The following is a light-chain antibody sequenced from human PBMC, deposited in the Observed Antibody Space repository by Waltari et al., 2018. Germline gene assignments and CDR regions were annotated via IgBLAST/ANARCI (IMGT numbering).Light chain of an antibody. CDR3: MQALQTPWT. Sequence: DIVMTQSPLSLPVTPGEPASISCRSSQSLLHSNGYNYLDWYLQKPGQSPQLLTYLGSNRASGGPDRFSGSVSGTDFTLKISRGEAEDVGVYYCMQALQTPWTFGQGAKVEIK. J-gene: IGKJ1*01. CDR2: LGS. CDR1: QSLLHSNGYNY. V-gene: IGKV2-28*01.